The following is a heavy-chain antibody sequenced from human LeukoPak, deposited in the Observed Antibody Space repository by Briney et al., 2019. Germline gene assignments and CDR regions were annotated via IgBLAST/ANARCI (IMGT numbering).Heavy chain of an antibody. CDR2: ISGDGTTK. Sequence: GGSLRLSCEPSGFPFSSYWMLWVRQAQGKGLVWVSRISGDGTTKTYADFVRGRFIVSRDNTKNILYLQMNSLKVEDTATYFCSRSQFDYWGQGVLVTVSS. CDR3: SRSQFDY. J-gene: IGHJ4*02. V-gene: IGHV3-74*03. CDR1: GFPFSSYW.